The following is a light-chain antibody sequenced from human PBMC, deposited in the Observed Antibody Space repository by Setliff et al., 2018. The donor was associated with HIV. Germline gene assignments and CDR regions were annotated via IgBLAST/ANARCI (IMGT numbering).Light chain of an antibody. CDR1: SNDVGGYNY. Sequence: QSALTQPASVSGSPGQSITISCTGTSNDVGGYNYVCWYQQHPGKAPKLMIYEVTNRPSGVSYRFSGSKSGNTASLTISGLQAEDEADYYCSSFGSSNTHVFGAGTKVTVL. CDR2: EVT. J-gene: IGLJ1*01. V-gene: IGLV2-14*01. CDR3: SSFGSSNTHV.